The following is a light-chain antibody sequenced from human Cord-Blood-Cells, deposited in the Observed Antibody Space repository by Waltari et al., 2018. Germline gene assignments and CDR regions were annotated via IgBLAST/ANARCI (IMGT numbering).Light chain of an antibody. V-gene: IGKV4-1*01. CDR2: WAS. CDR3: QQYYSTPPSYT. CDR1: QSVLYSSNNKNY. J-gene: IGKJ2*01. Sequence: DIVMTQSPDSLAVSLGERATINCKSSQSVLYSSNNKNYLAWYQQKPGQPPKLLIYWASTRASGVPDRFSGSWSGTDFTLTISSLQAEDVAVYYCQQYYSTPPSYTFGQGTKLEIK.